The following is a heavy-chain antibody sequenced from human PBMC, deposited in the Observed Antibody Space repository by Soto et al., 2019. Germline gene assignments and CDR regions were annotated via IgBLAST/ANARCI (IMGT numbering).Heavy chain of an antibody. CDR3: ERDGLFDAFDI. V-gene: IGHV3-7*01. CDR2: IKQDGSEK. D-gene: IGHD6-19*01. J-gene: IGHJ3*02. CDR1: GFTFSSYW. Sequence: GGSLRLSCAASGFTFSSYWMSWVRQAPGKGLEWVANIKQDGSEKYYVDSVKGRFTISRDNAKNSLYLQMKSLRAQDKAVYECERDGLFDAFDIWGQGKMVNVS.